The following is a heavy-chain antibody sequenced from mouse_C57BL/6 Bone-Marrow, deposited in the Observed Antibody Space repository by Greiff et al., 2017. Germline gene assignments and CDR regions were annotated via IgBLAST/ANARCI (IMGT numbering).Heavy chain of an antibody. CDR2: IYPRSGNT. J-gene: IGHJ4*01. CDR3: AIYGNYDYAMDY. CDR1: GYTFTSYG. Sequence: VQLQQSGAELARPGASVKLSCKASGYTFTSYGISWVKQRTGQGLEWIGEIYPRSGNTYYNQKFKGKATLTADKSSSTSYMELRSLTSEDSAVYFCAIYGNYDYAMDYWGQGTSVTVSS. D-gene: IGHD2-1*01. V-gene: IGHV1-81*01.